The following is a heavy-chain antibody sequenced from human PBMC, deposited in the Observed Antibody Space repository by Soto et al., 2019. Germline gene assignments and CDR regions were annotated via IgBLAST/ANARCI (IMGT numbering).Heavy chain of an antibody. CDR2: IYYTGKT. V-gene: IGHV4-59*01. Sequence: PSETLSLTCSISVGTIGDYYWSWIRQPPEKGMEWLAYIYYTGKTYQNPSLERRVSISLGTSKNQFSLNLRSVTAADTAVYYCVIKPNRAGSFDSWGPGILVTVSS. CDR1: VGTIGDYY. D-gene: IGHD2-8*01. J-gene: IGHJ4*01. CDR3: VIKPNRAGSFDS.